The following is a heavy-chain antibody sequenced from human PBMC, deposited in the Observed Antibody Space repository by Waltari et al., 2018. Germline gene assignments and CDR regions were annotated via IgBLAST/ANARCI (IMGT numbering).Heavy chain of an antibody. CDR2: IKKDGSEK. Sequence: EVQLVESGGGLVQPGGSLRVSCAASGFTFSSYSMSWVRQAQGKGLDWVSNIKKDGSEKNYVDTGKCRFTISRDNAKNSLYLQMNSLRAEDTAVYYCARDPDLLDYWGQGTLVTVSS. J-gene: IGHJ4*02. CDR1: GFTFSSYS. V-gene: IGHV3-7*01. CDR3: ARDPDLLDY.